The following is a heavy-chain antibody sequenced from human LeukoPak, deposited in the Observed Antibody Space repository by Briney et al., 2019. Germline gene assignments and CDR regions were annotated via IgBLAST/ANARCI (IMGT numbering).Heavy chain of an antibody. CDR1: GFTISSNY. CDR3: ARASGPTVTIDY. V-gene: IGHV3-53*01. Sequence: PGGSLRLSCAASGFTISSNYMGWVRQARGKGLEWGSVIYSGGSTYYTESVKGRVTISRDNSKNTLYLPTNSLRAEDTAVYYCARASGPTVTIDYWGQGTLVTVSS. CDR2: IYSGGST. J-gene: IGHJ4*02. D-gene: IGHD4-17*01.